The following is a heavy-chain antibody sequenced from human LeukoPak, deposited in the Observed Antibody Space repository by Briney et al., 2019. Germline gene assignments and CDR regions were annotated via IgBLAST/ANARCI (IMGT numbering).Heavy chain of an antibody. Sequence: GGSLRLSCAASGFTVSSYAMHWVRQAPGKGLEWVAVISYDGSNKYYADSVKGRFTISRDNSKNTLYLQMNSLRAEDTAVYYCARDIGYYGSGSLPDYWGQGTLVTVSS. CDR1: GFTVSSYA. J-gene: IGHJ4*02. CDR3: ARDIGYYGSGSLPDY. CDR2: ISYDGSNK. D-gene: IGHD3-10*01. V-gene: IGHV3-30-3*01.